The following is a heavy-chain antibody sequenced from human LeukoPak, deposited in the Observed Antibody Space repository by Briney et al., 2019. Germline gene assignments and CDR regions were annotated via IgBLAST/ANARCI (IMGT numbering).Heavy chain of an antibody. CDR2: ISYDGSNT. V-gene: IGHV3-30-3*01. J-gene: IGHJ4*02. D-gene: IGHD3-22*01. CDR3: AKVLLVVSSSDFDY. Sequence: GGSLRLSCAASGFTFSTYAMHWVRQAPGKGLEWVAVISYDGSNTYSADSVKGRFTLSRDNSKNTLFLQMNSLRAEDTAVYYCAKVLLVVSSSDFDYWGQGTLVTVSS. CDR1: GFTFSTYA.